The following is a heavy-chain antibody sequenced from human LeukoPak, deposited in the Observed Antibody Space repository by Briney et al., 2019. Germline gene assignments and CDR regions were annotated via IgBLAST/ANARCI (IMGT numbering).Heavy chain of an antibody. CDR3: ARDLAAISTGSHNWFDP. Sequence: ASVRVSCKASGYTFTGYYMHWVRQAPGQGLEWMGWINPKSGATKYAQKFQGRVTMTRDTSISTAFMELSRLTSDDTAVYYCARDLAAISTGSHNWFDPWGQGTLVTVSS. D-gene: IGHD2/OR15-2a*01. J-gene: IGHJ5*02. CDR2: INPKSGAT. V-gene: IGHV1-2*02. CDR1: GYTFTGYY.